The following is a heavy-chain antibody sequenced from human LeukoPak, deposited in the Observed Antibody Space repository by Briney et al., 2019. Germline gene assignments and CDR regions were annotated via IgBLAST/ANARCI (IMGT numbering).Heavy chain of an antibody. J-gene: IGHJ4*02. V-gene: IGHV3-21*01. CDR2: ISMSNFYI. Sequence: GGSLRLSCVASGFSFSSYSMNWVRQAPGKGLEWVSSISMSNFYIYYADSVKGRFTISRDNAKNSLYLQMNNLRVEDTAVYYCARDEPGYGEFLLYWGQGTLVTVSS. D-gene: IGHD3-10*01. CDR3: ARDEPGYGEFLLY. CDR1: GFSFSSYS.